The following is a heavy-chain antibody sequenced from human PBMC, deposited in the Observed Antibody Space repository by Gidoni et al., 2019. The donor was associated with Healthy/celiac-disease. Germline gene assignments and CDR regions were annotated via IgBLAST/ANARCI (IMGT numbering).Heavy chain of an antibody. CDR2: ISGSGGST. D-gene: IGHD2-2*01. CDR1: GFTFSSYA. Sequence: EVQLLESGGGLVQPGGSLRLSCAASGFTFSSYAMSWVRQAPGKGLEWVSAISGSGGSTYYADPVNGRFTISRDNSKNTLYLQMNSLRAEDTAVYYCAKTSPLYCSSTSCFLYYFDYWGQGTLVTVSS. V-gene: IGHV3-23*01. J-gene: IGHJ4*02. CDR3: AKTSPLYCSSTSCFLYYFDY.